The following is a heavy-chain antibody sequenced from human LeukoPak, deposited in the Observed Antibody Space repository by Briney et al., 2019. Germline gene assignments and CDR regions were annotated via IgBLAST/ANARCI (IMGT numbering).Heavy chain of an antibody. V-gene: IGHV3-49*01. Sequence: GGSLRLSCTASGFTFGDYAMSWFRQAPGKGLEWVGFIRSKAYGGTTEYTASVKGRFTISRDDSKSIAYLQMNSLKTEDTAVYYCSPIPDGDYPRFRYWGQGTLVTVSS. CDR2: IRSKAYGGTT. J-gene: IGHJ4*02. CDR1: GFTFGDYA. CDR3: SPIPDGDYPRFRY. D-gene: IGHD4-17*01.